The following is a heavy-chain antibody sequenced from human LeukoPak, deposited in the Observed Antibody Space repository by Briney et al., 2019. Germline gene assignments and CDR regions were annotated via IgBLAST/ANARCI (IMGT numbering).Heavy chain of an antibody. Sequence: PSETLSLTCAVYGGSFSGYYWSWLRQPPGKGLEWIGEINHSGSTNYNPSLKSRVTISVDTSKNQFSLKLSSVTAADTAVYYCARGGYGDYGYYFDYWGQGTLVTVSS. J-gene: IGHJ4*02. CDR2: INHSGST. D-gene: IGHD4-17*01. CDR1: GGSFSGYY. V-gene: IGHV4-34*01. CDR3: ARGGYGDYGYYFDY.